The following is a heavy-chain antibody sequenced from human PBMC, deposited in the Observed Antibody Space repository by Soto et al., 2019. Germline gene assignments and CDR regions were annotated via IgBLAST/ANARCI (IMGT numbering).Heavy chain of an antibody. CDR1: GGSISSYY. J-gene: IGHJ4*02. Sequence: PSETLSLTCAVYGGSISSYYWSWIRQPPGKGLEWIGYIYYSGSTNYNPSLKSRITISVDTSKNQFSLNMSSVTPADAAVYYCARQRAAAAGRYFDYWGQGTLVTVSS. CDR2: IYYSGST. V-gene: IGHV4-59*08. D-gene: IGHD6-25*01. CDR3: ARQRAAAAGRYFDY.